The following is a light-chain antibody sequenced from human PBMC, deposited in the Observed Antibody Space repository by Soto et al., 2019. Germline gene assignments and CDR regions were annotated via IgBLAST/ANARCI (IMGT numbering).Light chain of an antibody. CDR1: QSVSGTY. CDR2: GTS. V-gene: IGKV3-20*01. CDR3: QHYGSSPPDT. Sequence: EIVLTQSPGTLSLSLGERATLSCRASQSVSGTYSAWYQQKPGQAPRLLIYGTSNRAAGIPDRFSGSGAGTDFSRSISRLEPEDFAVYYCQHYGSSPPDTFGQGTKLESK. J-gene: IGKJ2*01.